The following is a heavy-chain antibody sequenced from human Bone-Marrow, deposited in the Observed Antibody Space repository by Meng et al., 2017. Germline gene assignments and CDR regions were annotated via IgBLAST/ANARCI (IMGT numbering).Heavy chain of an antibody. Sequence: SETLSLTCTVSGGSISSSSYYWGWIRQPPGKGLEWIGSIYYSGSTYYNPSLKSRVTISVDTSKNQFSLKLSSVTAADTAVYYCASGGYYYDSSGSPDIKDYWGQGTLVTVSS. CDR3: ASGGYYYDSSGSPDIKDY. CDR1: GGSISSSSYY. J-gene: IGHJ4*02. D-gene: IGHD3-22*01. V-gene: IGHV4-39*07. CDR2: IYYSGST.